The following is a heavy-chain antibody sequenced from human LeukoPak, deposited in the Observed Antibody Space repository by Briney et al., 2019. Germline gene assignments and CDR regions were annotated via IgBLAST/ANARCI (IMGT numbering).Heavy chain of an antibody. CDR2: IYYSGST. V-gene: IGHV4-59*01. D-gene: IGHD3-22*01. J-gene: IGHJ3*02. Sequence: SETLSLTCTVSGGSISPFSWSWIRQPPGKGLEWIGHIYYSGSTKYNPSLKSRVTISVDTSKNRFSLKLSSVTAADTAVYYCARSYDSSGYYYYAFDIWGQGTMVTVSS. CDR3: ARSYDSSGYYYYAFDI. CDR1: GGSISPFS.